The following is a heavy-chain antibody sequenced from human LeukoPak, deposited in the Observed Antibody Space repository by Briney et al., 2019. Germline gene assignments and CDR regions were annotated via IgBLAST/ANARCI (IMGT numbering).Heavy chain of an antibody. CDR3: ARETPYGSGSYPFDY. CDR1: GGSFSGYY. CDR2: INHSGGT. D-gene: IGHD3-10*01. V-gene: IGHV4-34*01. Sequence: PSETLSLTCAVYGGSFSGYYWSWIRQPPGKGLEWIGEINHSGGTNYNPSLKSRVTISVDTSKNQFSLKLSSVTAADTAVYYCARETPYGSGSYPFDYWGQGILVTVSS. J-gene: IGHJ4*02.